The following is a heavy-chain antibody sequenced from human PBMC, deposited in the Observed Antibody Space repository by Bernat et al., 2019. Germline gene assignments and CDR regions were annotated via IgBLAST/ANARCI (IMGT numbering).Heavy chain of an antibody. CDR2: ISAYDGNT. CDR3: ARDFDYYGSGGWFDP. D-gene: IGHD3-10*01. Sequence: QVQLVQSGAEVKKPGASVKVSCKASGYTFTSYGISWVRQAPGQGLEWMGWISAYDGNTNYAQKLQGRVTMTTDTSTSTAYMELRSLRSDDTAVYYCARDFDYYGSGGWFDPWGQGTLVTVSS. J-gene: IGHJ5*02. CDR1: GYTFTSYG. V-gene: IGHV1-18*01.